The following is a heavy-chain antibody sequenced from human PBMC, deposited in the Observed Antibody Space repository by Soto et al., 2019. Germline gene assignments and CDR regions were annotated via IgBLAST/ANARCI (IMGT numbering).Heavy chain of an antibody. CDR1: GYTFAGYY. V-gene: IGHV1-2*04. D-gene: IGHD5-12*01. CDR3: AREVKMDIGATRDAFDI. CDR2: INPNSGGT. J-gene: IGHJ3*02. Sequence: GASVKVSCKASGYTFAGYYMHWVRQAPGQGLEWMGWINPNSGGTNYAQKFQGWVTMTRDTSISTAYMELSRLRSDDTAVYYCAREVKMDIGATRDAFDIWDRGTMVIVSS.